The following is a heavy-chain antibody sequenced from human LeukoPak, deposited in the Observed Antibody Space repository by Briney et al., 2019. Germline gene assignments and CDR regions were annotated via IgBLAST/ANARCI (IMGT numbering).Heavy chain of an antibody. J-gene: IGHJ4*02. Sequence: GGSLRLSCAASGFTFSSYAMHWVRQAPGKGLEWVAVISYDGSNKYYADSVKGRFTISRDNSKNTLYLQMNSLRAEDTAVYYCARAYSYGYRLPDYWGQGTLVTVSS. V-gene: IGHV3-30-3*01. CDR3: ARAYSYGYRLPDY. CDR2: ISYDGSNK. CDR1: GFTFSSYA. D-gene: IGHD5-18*01.